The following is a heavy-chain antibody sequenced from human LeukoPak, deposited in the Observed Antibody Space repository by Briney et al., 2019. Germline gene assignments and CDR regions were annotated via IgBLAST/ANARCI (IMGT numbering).Heavy chain of an antibody. CDR3: AKDTTTVVTHDFDY. Sequence: PGGSLRLSCAASGFTFSSYAMSWVRQAPGKGLEWVSGIRDSGGNTYYADSVRGRFTISRDNSKNSLYLQMNSLRAEDTALYYCAKDTTTVVTHDFDYWGQGTLVTVSS. CDR1: GFTFSSYA. V-gene: IGHV3-23*01. J-gene: IGHJ4*02. CDR2: IRDSGGNT. D-gene: IGHD4-23*01.